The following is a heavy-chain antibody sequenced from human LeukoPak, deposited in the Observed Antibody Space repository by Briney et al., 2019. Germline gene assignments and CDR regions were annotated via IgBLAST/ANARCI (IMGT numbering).Heavy chain of an antibody. CDR2: IYYSGST. Sequence: SQTLSLTCTVSGGSISSGGYYWSWIRQHPGKSLEWIGYIYYSGSTYYNPSLKSRVTISVDTSKNQFSLKLSSVTAEDTAVYYCAREGDRSYYYGSGSYYNGMDYWGQGTLVTVSS. J-gene: IGHJ4*02. D-gene: IGHD3-10*01. V-gene: IGHV4-31*03. CDR3: AREGDRSYYYGSGSYYNGMDY. CDR1: GGSISSGGYY.